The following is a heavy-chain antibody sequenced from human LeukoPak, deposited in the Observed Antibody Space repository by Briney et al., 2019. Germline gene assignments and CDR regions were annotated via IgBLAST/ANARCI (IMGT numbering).Heavy chain of an antibody. Sequence: SETLSLTCTVPGASVSSYYYSWIRQPPGKGLEWIGYIYQSGGTNYNPSLESRGTISVDTSKNQVSLRLTSVSAADTAVYYCARGSSSGWPGGMFLRHWGQGTPVTVSS. CDR2: IYQSGGT. CDR3: ARGSSSGWPGGMFLRH. J-gene: IGHJ1*01. CDR1: GASVSSYY. V-gene: IGHV4-59*02. D-gene: IGHD6-19*01.